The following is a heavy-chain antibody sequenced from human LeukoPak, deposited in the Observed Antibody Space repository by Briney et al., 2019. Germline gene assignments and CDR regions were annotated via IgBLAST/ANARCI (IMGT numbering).Heavy chain of an antibody. CDR1: GFTFSSYE. D-gene: IGHD3-10*01. J-gene: IGHJ6*04. CDR2: ISSSGSTI. V-gene: IGHV3-48*03. Sequence: GGSLRLSCAASGFTFSSYEMNWDRQAPGKGLEWVSYISSSGSTIYYADSVKGRFTISRDNAKNSLYLQMNSLRAEDTAVYYCARDWSVRGVIGYYYYGMDVWGKGTTVTVSS. CDR3: ARDWSVRGVIGYYYYGMDV.